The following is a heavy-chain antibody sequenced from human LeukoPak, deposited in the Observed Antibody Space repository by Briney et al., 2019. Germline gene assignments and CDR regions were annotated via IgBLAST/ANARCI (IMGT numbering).Heavy chain of an antibody. D-gene: IGHD3-10*01. Sequence: PSQTLSLTCAVSGGSTSSGGYSWSWIRQPPGKGLEWIGYIYHSGSTYYNPSLKSRVTISVDRSKNQFSLKLSSVTAADTAVYYCARGPIITYYYGSGYFDYWGQGTLVTVSS. CDR1: GGSTSSGGYS. J-gene: IGHJ4*02. CDR2: IYHSGST. CDR3: ARGPIITYYYGSGYFDY. V-gene: IGHV4-30-2*01.